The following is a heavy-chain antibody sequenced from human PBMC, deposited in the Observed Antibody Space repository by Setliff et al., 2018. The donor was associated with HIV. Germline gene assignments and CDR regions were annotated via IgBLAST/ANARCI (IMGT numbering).Heavy chain of an antibody. CDR3: ARDRSHPPYYMDV. J-gene: IGHJ6*03. CDR2: IYYSDIT. CDR1: GGSISNGAYY. Sequence: SETLSLTCTVSGGSISNGAYYWSWVRQHPGKGLEWIGYIYYSDITYYNPSLESRVTISVDTSKNQFSLKLSSVTAADTAVYYCARDRSHPPYYMDVWGEGTTVTVSS. V-gene: IGHV4-31*03.